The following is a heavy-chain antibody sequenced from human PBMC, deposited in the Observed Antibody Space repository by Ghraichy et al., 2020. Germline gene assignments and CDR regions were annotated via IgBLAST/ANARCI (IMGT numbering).Heavy chain of an antibody. J-gene: IGHJ5*02. V-gene: IGHV3-7*03. CDR1: GFTFSSYW. Sequence: GESLNISCAASGFTFSSYWMSWVRQAPGKGLEWVANIKQDGSEKYYVDSVKGRFTISRDNAKNSLYLQMNSLRAEDTAVYYCARVRLRYDFWSGHINWFDPWGQGTLVTVSS. CDR2: IKQDGSEK. CDR3: ARVRLRYDFWSGHINWFDP. D-gene: IGHD3-3*01.